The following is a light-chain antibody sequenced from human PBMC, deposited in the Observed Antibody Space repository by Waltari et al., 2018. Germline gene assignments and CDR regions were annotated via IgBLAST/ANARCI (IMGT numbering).Light chain of an antibody. V-gene: IGLV3-25*03. Sequence: SYELTQPPSVSVSPGQTARITCSGDALPRQYSFWYQQRSGQAPVLVIYKDTERPSGIPERFSGSSSGTRVTLTISGVQAQDEADYYCQSTDNSGTYVGFGGGTKLTVL. CDR3: QSTDNSGTYVG. CDR1: ALPRQY. CDR2: KDT. J-gene: IGLJ2*01.